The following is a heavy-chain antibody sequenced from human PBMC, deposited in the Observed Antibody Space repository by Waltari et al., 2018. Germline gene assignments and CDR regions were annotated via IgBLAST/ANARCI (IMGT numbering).Heavy chain of an antibody. D-gene: IGHD3-10*01. CDR2: IDPEDGET. J-gene: IGHJ4*02. CDR1: GYTFIDYF. CDR3: APLPGGSGQTFDY. Sequence: EVQLVQSGAEVKKPGATVKISCKASGYTFIDYFMHWVQQAPGKGLEWVGRIDPEDGETVYAEKFQGRVTITADTSTDTPYLELSSLRSDDTAVYYCAPLPGGSGQTFDYWGQGTLLTVSS. V-gene: IGHV1-69-2*01.